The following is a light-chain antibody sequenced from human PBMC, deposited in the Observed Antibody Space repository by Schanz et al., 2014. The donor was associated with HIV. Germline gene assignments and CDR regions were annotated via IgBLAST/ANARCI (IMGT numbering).Light chain of an antibody. CDR3: QHYYNSLWT. CDR2: GAS. Sequence: EIVLTQSPGSLSLSPGDRATLSCRASQSINSNFLAWYQQTPGQAPRLLIYGASTRATGIPARFSGSGSGTDFTLTISRLEPEDFAVYYCQHYYNSLWTFGQGTKVEIK. V-gene: IGKV3-20*01. CDR1: QSINSNF. J-gene: IGKJ1*01.